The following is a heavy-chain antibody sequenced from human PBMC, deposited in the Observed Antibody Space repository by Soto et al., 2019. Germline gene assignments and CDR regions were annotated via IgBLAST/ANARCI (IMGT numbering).Heavy chain of an antibody. CDR3: ARRRATITGYYYGMDV. J-gene: IGHJ6*02. V-gene: IGHV5-10-1*01. CDR2: IDPSDSYT. CDR1: GYSFTSYW. Sequence: PGESLKIFCKGSGYSFTSYWISWVRQMPGKGLEWMGRIDPSDSYTNYSPSFQGHVTISADKSISTAYLQWSSLKASDTAMYYCARRRATITGYYYGMDVWGQGTTVTVSS. D-gene: IGHD5-12*01.